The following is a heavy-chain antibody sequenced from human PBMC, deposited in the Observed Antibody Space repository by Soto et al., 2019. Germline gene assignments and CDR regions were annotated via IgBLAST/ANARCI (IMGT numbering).Heavy chain of an antibody. CDR2: ISAYNGNT. Sequence: QVQLVQSGAEVKKPGASVKVSCKASGYTFTSYGISWVRQAPGQGLEWMGWISAYNGNTNYPQKLQGRVTMTTDTATSAAYMELRSLRSDDTAVYYCARGSYSSWYGGNWFDPWGQGTLVTVSS. CDR3: ARGSYSSWYGGNWFDP. V-gene: IGHV1-18*01. D-gene: IGHD6-13*01. CDR1: GYTFTSYG. J-gene: IGHJ5*02.